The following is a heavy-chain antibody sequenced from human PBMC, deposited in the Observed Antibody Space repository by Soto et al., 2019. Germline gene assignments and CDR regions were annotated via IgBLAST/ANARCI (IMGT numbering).Heavy chain of an antibody. J-gene: IGHJ4*02. CDR1: GYTFTSYA. CDR3: ARGAPVQARTYDY. Sequence: ASVKVSCKASGYTFTSYAMHWVRQAPGQRLEWMGWINAGNGNTKYSQKFQGRVTITRDTSASTAYMELSSLRSEGTAVYYCARGAPVQARTYDYWGQGTLVTVSS. V-gene: IGHV1-3*01. D-gene: IGHD1-1*01. CDR2: INAGNGNT.